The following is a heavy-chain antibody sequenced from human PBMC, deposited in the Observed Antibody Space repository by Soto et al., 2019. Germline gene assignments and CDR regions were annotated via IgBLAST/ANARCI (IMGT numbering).Heavy chain of an antibody. CDR1: GYTFTTYW. Sequence: GESLKISCKGSGYTFTTYWIGWVLQMPGKGLEWMGIIYPGDSDTTYSPSFQGQVTISADKSISTAYLQWNNLKASDSAMYYCGSLDSSYYFDYWGQGTLVTVSS. D-gene: IGHD3-22*01. CDR3: GSLDSSYYFDY. V-gene: IGHV5-51*01. J-gene: IGHJ4*02. CDR2: IYPGDSDT.